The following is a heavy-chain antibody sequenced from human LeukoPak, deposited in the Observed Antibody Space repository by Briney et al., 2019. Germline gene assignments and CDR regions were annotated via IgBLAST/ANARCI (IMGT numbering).Heavy chain of an antibody. CDR2: INTDGTVT. D-gene: IGHD6-19*01. Sequence: GGSLRPSCAASGFTFSKYWMLWVRHAPGKGLESVSRINTDGTVTTYADSVKGRFTVSRDNADNTMFLQMNSVRDADTAMYYCATKQWLAPPPDSWGQGTPVTVSS. V-gene: IGHV3-74*01. CDR3: ATKQWLAPPPDS. CDR1: GFTFSKYW. J-gene: IGHJ4*02.